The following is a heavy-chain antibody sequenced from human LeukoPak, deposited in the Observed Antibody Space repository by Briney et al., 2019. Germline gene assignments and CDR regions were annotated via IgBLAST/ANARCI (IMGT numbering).Heavy chain of an antibody. CDR1: GFTFSSYW. V-gene: IGHV3-74*01. D-gene: IGHD4-17*01. J-gene: IGHJ4*02. CDR2: INSDGSST. Sequence: GGSLRLSCAASGFTFSSYWMHWVRQAPGKGLAWVSRINSDGSSTSYADSVKGRFTISRDNAKNTLYLQMNSLRAEDTAVYYCARADYGARIDYWGQGTLVTVSS. CDR3: ARADYGARIDY.